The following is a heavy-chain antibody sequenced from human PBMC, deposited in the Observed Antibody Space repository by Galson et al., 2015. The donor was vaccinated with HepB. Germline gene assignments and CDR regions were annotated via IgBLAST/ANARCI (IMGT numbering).Heavy chain of an antibody. Sequence: SLRLSCAASGFSFGTNNMHWVRQAPVKGLEWLAIISPDGNTAFYADSVKGRFTISRDNSKSTLFLQVDSLRPEDTAVYYCARDFKWNYDHWGQGTLVTVSS. CDR1: GFSFGTNN. CDR3: ARDFKWNYDH. CDR2: ISPDGNTA. J-gene: IGHJ4*02. V-gene: IGHV3-30-3*01. D-gene: IGHD1-1*01.